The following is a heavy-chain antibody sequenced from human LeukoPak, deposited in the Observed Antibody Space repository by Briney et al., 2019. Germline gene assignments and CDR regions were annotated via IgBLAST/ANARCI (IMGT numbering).Heavy chain of an antibody. CDR1: GYTFVNFG. D-gene: IGHD3/OR15-3a*01. J-gene: IGHJ6*03. CDR3: ARVFGYYYFYMDV. CDR2: ISPENGDT. V-gene: IGHV1-18*01. Sequence: GASVKVSCKASGYTFVNFGLIWVRQAPGQGLEWMGWISPENGDTNYAQNFQDRVTMTTDTSTNTAYMELRSLTSDDTAVYFCARVFGYYYFYMDVWGEGTTVIISS.